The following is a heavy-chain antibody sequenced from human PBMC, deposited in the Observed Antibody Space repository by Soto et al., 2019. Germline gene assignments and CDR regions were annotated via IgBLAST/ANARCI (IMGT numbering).Heavy chain of an antibody. J-gene: IGHJ6*02. CDR2: ISGRGAGQ. V-gene: IGHV3-23*01. CDR1: GFSFSSSA. Sequence: AGESLRLSCTAFGFSFSSSAISWVRPAPGGGLWCVLGISGRGAGQYYADSVKGRFSISRDNAKNTMYMQMNGLRAEEAAVYYCAKGRTVFGAVISFDYYYGMYVWGQGTPVTVYS. CDR3: AKGRTVFGAVISFDYYYGMYV. D-gene: IGHD3-3*01.